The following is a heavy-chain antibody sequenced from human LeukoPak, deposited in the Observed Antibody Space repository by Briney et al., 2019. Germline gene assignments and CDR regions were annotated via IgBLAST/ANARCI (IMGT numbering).Heavy chain of an antibody. Sequence: ASVKVSCKASGYTFTGYYMHWVRQAPGQGLEWMGWINPNSGGTNYAQKFQGRVTMTRDTSISTAYMELSRLRSDDTAVYYCARLYSGSYYFGYWGQGTLVTVSS. CDR2: INPNSGGT. CDR1: GYTFTGYY. D-gene: IGHD1-26*01. V-gene: IGHV1-2*02. CDR3: ARLYSGSYYFGY. J-gene: IGHJ4*02.